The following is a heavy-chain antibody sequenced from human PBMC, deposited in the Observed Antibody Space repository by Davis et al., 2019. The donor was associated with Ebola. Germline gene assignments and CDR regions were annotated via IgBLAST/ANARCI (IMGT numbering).Heavy chain of an antibody. J-gene: IGHJ4*02. V-gene: IGHV3-23*01. D-gene: IGHD3-9*01. CDR3: AKKPSFAWLSGYFDF. Sequence: GGSLRLSCAASGFVFSSYVMSWVRRAPGKGLEWVSTLGLSADTYYADSVKGRFTISRDNSKNTLYLQMSSLSAEDTAVYYCAKKPSFAWLSGYFDFWGQGTLVTVSS. CDR2: LGLSADT. CDR1: GFVFSSYV.